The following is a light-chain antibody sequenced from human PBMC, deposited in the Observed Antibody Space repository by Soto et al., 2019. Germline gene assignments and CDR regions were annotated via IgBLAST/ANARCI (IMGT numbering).Light chain of an antibody. Sequence: EIVLTQSPGTLSLSPGERATLSCRASQSLGSSYLAWYQQKPGQAPRLLIYGASSRATGIPDRFSGSGSGTVFTLTISRLESEDFAVYYCQQYGSSPFTFGPGTKVDIK. CDR1: QSLGSSY. V-gene: IGKV3-20*01. CDR3: QQYGSSPFT. CDR2: GAS. J-gene: IGKJ3*01.